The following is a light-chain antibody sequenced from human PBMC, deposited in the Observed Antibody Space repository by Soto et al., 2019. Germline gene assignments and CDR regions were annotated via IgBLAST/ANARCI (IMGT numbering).Light chain of an antibody. Sequence: QSVLTQPPSASGTPGQRVTISCSGSSSNIGSNYVYWYQQLPGTAPKLLIYRNNQRPSGVPDRFSGSKSGTSASLAISVLRSEDEADYYCAACDDSLSGWVFGGGTKVTVL. CDR3: AACDDSLSGWV. V-gene: IGLV1-47*01. CDR1: SSNIGSNY. CDR2: RNN. J-gene: IGLJ3*02.